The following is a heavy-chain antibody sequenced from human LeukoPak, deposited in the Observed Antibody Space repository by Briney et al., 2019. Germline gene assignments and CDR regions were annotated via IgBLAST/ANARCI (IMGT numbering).Heavy chain of an antibody. V-gene: IGHV3-23*01. D-gene: IGHD3-10*01. Sequence: GGSLRLSCAASGFTFSNYGMNWVRQAPGKGLEWVSSISGSGGTTYYADSVKGRFTISRDSSKNMLYLHMNRLRAEDTAVYYCAKSPYFYNSGRSVDVWGKGTTVTVSS. CDR2: ISGSGGTT. CDR3: AKSPYFYNSGRSVDV. J-gene: IGHJ6*04. CDR1: GFTFSNYG.